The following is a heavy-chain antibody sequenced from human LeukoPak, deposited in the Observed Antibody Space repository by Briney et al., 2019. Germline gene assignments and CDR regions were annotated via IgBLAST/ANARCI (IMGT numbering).Heavy chain of an antibody. D-gene: IGHD6-6*01. J-gene: IGHJ3*01. Sequence: GGSLRLSCAVSGFTFSGFWMSWSRQAPGKGLEWVASINSDGSEGYYADVVKGRFTISRDNARNSLYLQINSLRAEDTAVYYCARSSYSSSSSAWGQGTMVTVSS. CDR3: ARSSYSSSSSA. CDR2: INSDGSEG. V-gene: IGHV3-7*03. CDR1: GFTFSGFW.